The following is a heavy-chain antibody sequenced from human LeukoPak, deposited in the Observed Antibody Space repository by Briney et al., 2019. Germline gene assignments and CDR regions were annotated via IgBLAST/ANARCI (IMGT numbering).Heavy chain of an antibody. V-gene: IGHV3-21*01. Sequence: GGSLRLSCAASGFTFSSYTMNWVRQAPGKGLEWVSTISSSSSYIYYADSVKGRFTISRDNAKNSLYLQMNSLRAEDTAVYYCAELGITMIGGVWGKGTTVTISS. CDR3: AELGITMIGGV. D-gene: IGHD3-10*02. J-gene: IGHJ6*04. CDR2: ISSSSSYI. CDR1: GFTFSSYT.